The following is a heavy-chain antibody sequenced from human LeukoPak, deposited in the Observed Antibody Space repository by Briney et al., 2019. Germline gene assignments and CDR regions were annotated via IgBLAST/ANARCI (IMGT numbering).Heavy chain of an antibody. CDR3: GRHDYLES. CDR2: IYSGGST. J-gene: IGHJ4*02. Sequence: GGSLRLSCAASGFTVSSDYISWVRQAPGKGLEWVSLIYSGGSTYYADPVNGRFTVSRDTSKNTVYLQMNGLRAEDTAVYYCGRHDYLESWGQGTLVTISS. CDR1: GFTVSSDY. V-gene: IGHV3-66*04.